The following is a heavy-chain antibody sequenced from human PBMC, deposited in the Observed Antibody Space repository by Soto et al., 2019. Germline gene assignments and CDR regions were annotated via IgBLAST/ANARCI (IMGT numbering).Heavy chain of an antibody. D-gene: IGHD6-6*01. CDR1: GYTFTSYG. V-gene: IGHV1-18*01. CDR3: ARDGYSCSSADWFDP. CDR2: ISAYNGNT. J-gene: IGHJ5*02. Sequence: ASVKVSCKASGYTFTSYGISWVRQAPGQGLEWMGWISAYNGNTNYAQKLQGRVTMTTDTSTSTAYMELRSLRSDDTAVYYCARDGYSCSSADWFDPWGQGTLVTVSS.